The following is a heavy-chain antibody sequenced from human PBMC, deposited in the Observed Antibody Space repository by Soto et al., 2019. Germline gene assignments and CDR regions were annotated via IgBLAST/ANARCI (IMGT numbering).Heavy chain of an antibody. CDR2: IYYSGST. CDR3: ARDHYVYDILTGYGYYYGMDV. Sequence: QVQLQESGPGLVKPSQTLSLTCTVSGGSISSGDYYWSWIRQPPGKGLEWIGYIYYSGSTYYNPCLKSRVTISVDTSKNQFSLKLSSVTAADTAVYYCARDHYVYDILTGYGYYYGMDVWGQGTTVTVSS. V-gene: IGHV4-30-4*01. CDR1: GGSISSGDYY. D-gene: IGHD3-9*01. J-gene: IGHJ6*02.